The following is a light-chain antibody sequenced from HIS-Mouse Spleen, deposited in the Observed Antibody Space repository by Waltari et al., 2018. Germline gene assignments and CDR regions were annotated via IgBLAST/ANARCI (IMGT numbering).Light chain of an antibody. CDR1: RSDGGAYHY. J-gene: IGLJ3*02. V-gene: IGLV2-11*01. CDR3: CSYAGSWV. Sequence: QAALTQPRSVSGSPGQSVPISCTGTRSDGGAYHYVSWYQQHPGKAPKLMMYDVSKRPSGVPDRFSGSKSGNPASLTISGLQAEDEADYYCCSYAGSWVFGGGTKLTVL. CDR2: DVS.